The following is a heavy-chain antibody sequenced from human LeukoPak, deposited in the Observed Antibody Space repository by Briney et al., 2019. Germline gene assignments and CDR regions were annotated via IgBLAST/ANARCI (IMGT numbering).Heavy chain of an antibody. D-gene: IGHD1-1*01. CDR3: ARDRDNWTEAGY. CDR2: IKPDGSEK. CDR1: GFTFSSYW. V-gene: IGHV3-7*01. J-gene: IGHJ4*02. Sequence: GGSLRLSCAASGFTFSSYWMSWVRQAPGKGLEWVANIKPDGSEKYYVDSVKGRFTISRDNAKNSLHLQLNSLRGEDTAVYYCARDRDNWTEAGYWGQGTLVTVSS.